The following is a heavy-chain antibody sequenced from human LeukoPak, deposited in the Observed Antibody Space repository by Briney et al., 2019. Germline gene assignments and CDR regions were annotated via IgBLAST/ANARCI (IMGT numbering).Heavy chain of an antibody. J-gene: IGHJ6*03. CDR1: GYIFTDYY. D-gene: IGHD3-10*01. CDR3: ARDLYRYYYGSGSQYYYYMDV. V-gene: IGHV1-18*04. Sequence: ASVKVSCKASGYIFTDYYIHWVRQAPGQGLEWMGWISAYNGNTNYAQKLQGRVTMTTDTSTSTAYMELRSLRSDDTAVYYCARDLYRYYYGSGSQYYYYMDVWGKGTTVTISS. CDR2: ISAYNGNT.